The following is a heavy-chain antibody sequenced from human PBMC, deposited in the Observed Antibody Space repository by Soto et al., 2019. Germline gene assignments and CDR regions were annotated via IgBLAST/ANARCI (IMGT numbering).Heavy chain of an antibody. CDR3: AREKGYISGPKNFDS. J-gene: IGHJ4*02. CDR2: IYDGGSS. V-gene: IGHV4-30-4*01. D-gene: IGHD5-12*01. CDR1: GGSVSSGDYF. Sequence: PSETLSLTCTVSGGSVSSGDYFWSWIRQPPGKGLEWIGYIYDGGSSYYNPSLKSRVTMSVDTSKNQFSLKLRSVTAADTAMYYCAREKGYISGPKNFDSWGQGTLVTVSS.